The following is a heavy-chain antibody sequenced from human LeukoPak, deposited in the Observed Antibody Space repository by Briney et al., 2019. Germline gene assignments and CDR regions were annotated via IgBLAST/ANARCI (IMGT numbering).Heavy chain of an antibody. CDR1: GFTFSSYP. Sequence: PGGSLRLSCAASGFTFSSYPMTWVRQPPGKGLEWVSSIGGRRTYTYYADSVKGRFTISRDNAKNSLDLQMNNLRAEDTAVYYCARGDDYGDRNYLDYWGQGTLVTVSS. J-gene: IGHJ4*02. V-gene: IGHV3-21*06. D-gene: IGHD4-17*01. CDR2: IGGRRTYT. CDR3: ARGDDYGDRNYLDY.